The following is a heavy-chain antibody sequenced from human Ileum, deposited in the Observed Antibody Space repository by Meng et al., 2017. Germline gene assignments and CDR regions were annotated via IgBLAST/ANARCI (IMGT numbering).Heavy chain of an antibody. Sequence: GGSLRLSCAGSGFSFSSYEMNWVRQAPGKGLEWVSYISGSGGTIFYADSVKGRFTISRDNVKKSVYLQMDSLGIEDTAVYYCAGDFDNYWIGLYLDFWGRGTPVTVSS. CDR1: GFSFSSYE. V-gene: IGHV3-48*03. J-gene: IGHJ4*01. CDR3: AGDFDNYWIGLYLDF. D-gene: IGHD3-3*01. CDR2: ISGSGGTI.